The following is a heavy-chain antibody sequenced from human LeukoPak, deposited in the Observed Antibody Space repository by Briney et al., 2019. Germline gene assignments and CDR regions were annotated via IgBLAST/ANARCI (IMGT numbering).Heavy chain of an antibody. Sequence: PSQTLSLTCTVSGGSISSGDYYWSWIRQPPGKGLEWIGYIYYSGSTYYNPSLKSRVSISVDTSKNQFSLKLSSVTAADTAVYYCARIYGLGGFPYYFDYWGQGTLVTVSS. CDR3: ARIYGLGGFPYYFDY. V-gene: IGHV4-30-4*01. CDR1: GGSISSGDYY. J-gene: IGHJ4*02. D-gene: IGHD3-10*01. CDR2: IYYSGST.